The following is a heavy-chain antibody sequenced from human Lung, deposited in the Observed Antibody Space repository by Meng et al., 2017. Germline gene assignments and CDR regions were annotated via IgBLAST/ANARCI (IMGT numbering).Heavy chain of an antibody. CDR2: INPKSGDT. J-gene: IGHJ4*02. V-gene: IGHV1-2*06. D-gene: IGHD6-13*01. Sequence: QGRGVQPGAEVKKPGASVKVLCKASGYTFPDYWLHWVRRAPGQGLEWMGRINPKSGDTHYAQRFQGRVTMTGDTSISTAYMELSGLRSDDTAMYYCARDEDISAAGKLFGDYWGQGTLVTVSS. CDR1: GYTFPDYW. CDR3: ARDEDISAAGKLFGDY.